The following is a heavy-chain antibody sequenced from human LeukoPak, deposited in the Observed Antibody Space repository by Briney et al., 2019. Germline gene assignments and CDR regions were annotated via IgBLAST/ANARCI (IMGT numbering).Heavy chain of an antibody. J-gene: IGHJ4*02. CDR2: ISSSSSYI. CDR3: TTDHVGATVEFDS. V-gene: IGHV3-21*01. Sequence: GGSLRLSCAASGFTFSSYSMNWVRQAPGKGLEWVSSISSSSSYIYYADSVKGRFTISRDNAKNSLYLQMDSLRAENTAIYYCTTDHVGATVEFDSWGQGTLVTVSS. CDR1: GFTFSSYS. D-gene: IGHD1-26*01.